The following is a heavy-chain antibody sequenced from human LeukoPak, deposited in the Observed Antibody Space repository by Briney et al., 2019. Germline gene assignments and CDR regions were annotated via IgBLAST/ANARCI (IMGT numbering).Heavy chain of an antibody. CDR2: IIPIFGTA. Sequence: PGRSLRLSCAASGFTFSSYAISWVRQAPGQGLEWMGGIIPIFGTANYAQKFQGRVTITADESTSTAYMELSSLRSEDTAVYYCARDFLNREVTTVDYYYGMDVWGQGTTVTVSS. CDR1: GFTFSSYA. J-gene: IGHJ6*02. CDR3: ARDFLNREVTTVDYYYGMDV. V-gene: IGHV1-69*01. D-gene: IGHD4-17*01.